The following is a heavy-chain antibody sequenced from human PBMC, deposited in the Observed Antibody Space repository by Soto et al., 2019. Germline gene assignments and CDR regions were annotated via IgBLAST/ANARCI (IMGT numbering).Heavy chain of an antibody. Sequence: PSETLSLTCTVSGGSISSSSYSWGWIRQPPGKGLEWIGSIYYSGSTNYNPSLKSRATISVDTSKNQFSLKLSSVTAADTAVYYCARHGRYREPEYYFDYWGQGTLVTVSS. CDR1: GGSISSSSYS. CDR2: IYYSGST. D-gene: IGHD1-26*01. J-gene: IGHJ4*02. V-gene: IGHV4-39*01. CDR3: ARHGRYREPEYYFDY.